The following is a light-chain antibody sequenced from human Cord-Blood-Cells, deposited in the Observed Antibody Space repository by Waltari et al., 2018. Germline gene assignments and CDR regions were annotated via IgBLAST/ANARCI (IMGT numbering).Light chain of an antibody. V-gene: IGKV3-15*01. CDR2: GAS. J-gene: IGKJ4*01. CDR1: QSVSSN. Sequence: EIVMTQSPATLSVSPGERATLSCRASQSVSSNLALYQQKPGQAPRLLVYGASTRATGIPARFSGSGSGTEFTLTISSLQSEDFAVYYCQQYNNWPPLTFGGGTNVEIK. CDR3: QQYNNWPPLT.